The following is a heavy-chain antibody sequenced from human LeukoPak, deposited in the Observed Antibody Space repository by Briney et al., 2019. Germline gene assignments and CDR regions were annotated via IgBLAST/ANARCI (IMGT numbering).Heavy chain of an antibody. CDR3: ARVTGGGDKRGGYFDY. J-gene: IGHJ4*02. V-gene: IGHV3-7*01. D-gene: IGHD2-21*02. CDR2: IKQDGSEK. CDR1: VFTFSSYW. Sequence: GGSLRLSCAALVFTFSSYWMSWVRQAPGKGLEWVANIKQDGSEKYYVDSVKGRFTISRDNAKNSLYLQMNSLRAEDTAVYYCARVTGGGDKRGGYFDYWGQGTLVTVSS.